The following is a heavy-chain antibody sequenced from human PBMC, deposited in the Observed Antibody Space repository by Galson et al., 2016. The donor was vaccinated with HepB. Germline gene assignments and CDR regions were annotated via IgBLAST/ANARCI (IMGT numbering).Heavy chain of an antibody. CDR1: GFSFTYSW. J-gene: IGHJ3*02. V-gene: IGHV5-51*01. Sequence: QSGAEVKKPGESLKISCKGSGFSFTYSWIGWVRQMPGTGLEWMGIIYPGDSDTRYSPSFEGQVTISADKSISTAYLQWSSLKASDTAMYYRARRQVLYNYDSSGLIRDYGAFDIWGQGTMVTVS. CDR3: ARRQVLYNYDSSGLIRDYGAFDI. CDR2: IYPGDSDT. D-gene: IGHD3-22*01.